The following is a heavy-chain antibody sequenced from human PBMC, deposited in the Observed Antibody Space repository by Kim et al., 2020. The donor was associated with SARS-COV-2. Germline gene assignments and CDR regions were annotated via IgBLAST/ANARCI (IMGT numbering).Heavy chain of an antibody. V-gene: IGHV3-30-3*01. CDR3: ARDMCSGGSCYYYYHMDV. CDR2: ISYDGSIK. Sequence: GGSLRLSCAASGFTFSGFPMHWVRQAPGKGLEWVAVISYDGSIKYYADSVKGRFTISRDNSKSTLYLQMNSLRAEDTAVYYCARDMCSGGSCYYYYHMDVWGQGTTVTVSS. J-gene: IGHJ6*02. CDR1: GFTFSGFP. D-gene: IGHD2-15*01.